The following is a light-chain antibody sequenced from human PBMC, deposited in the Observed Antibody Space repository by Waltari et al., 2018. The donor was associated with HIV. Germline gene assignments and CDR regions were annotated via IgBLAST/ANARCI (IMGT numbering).Light chain of an antibody. CDR3: LQYYSTPS. Sequence: DIVMTQSPDSLVVSLGERATIACQSSQSVFHSSNSNNYLAWYQHKPGQSPKLLLYWASTREFGVPDRFSGSGSETDFTLTINSLQAEDAAVYYCLQYYSTPSFGQGTRLEIK. CDR2: WAS. V-gene: IGKV4-1*01. J-gene: IGKJ5*01. CDR1: QSVFHSSNSNNY.